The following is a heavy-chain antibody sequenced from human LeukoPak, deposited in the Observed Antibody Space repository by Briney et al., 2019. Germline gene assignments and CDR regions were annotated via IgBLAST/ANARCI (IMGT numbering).Heavy chain of an antibody. V-gene: IGHV3-9*01. CDR1: GFTFDDYA. CDR3: AKDFYY. CDR2: ISWNSGSI. Sequence: GGSLRLSCAASGFTFDDYAMHWVRQAPGKGLEWVSGISWNSGSIGYADSVKGRFTISRDNAKNSLYLQMNSLRAEDTALYYCAKDFYYWGQGTLVTVSS. J-gene: IGHJ4*02.